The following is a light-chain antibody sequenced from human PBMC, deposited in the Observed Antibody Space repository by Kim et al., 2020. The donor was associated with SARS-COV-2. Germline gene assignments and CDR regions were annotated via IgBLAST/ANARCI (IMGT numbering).Light chain of an antibody. J-gene: IGLJ3*02. V-gene: IGLV2-14*03. CDR2: DVS. Sequence: QSALTQPASVSGSPGQSITISCTGTSNDVGGYNYVSWYQHHPGKAPKFMIYDVSERPSGVSNRFSGSKSGNTASLTISGLHAEDEAGYYCSSFTSSTSWVFGGGTQLTVL. CDR3: SSFTSSTSWV. CDR1: SNDVGGYNY.